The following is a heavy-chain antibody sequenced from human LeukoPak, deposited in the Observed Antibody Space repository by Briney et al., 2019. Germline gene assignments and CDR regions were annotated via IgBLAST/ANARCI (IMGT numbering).Heavy chain of an antibody. Sequence: SETLSLTCAVYGGSFSGYYWSWIRQPPGKGLEWIGEINHSGSTNYNPSLKSRVTISVDTSKNQFSLKLSSVTAADTAVYYCARLTYSSSYTHLYYYYYYMDVWGKGTTVTVSS. V-gene: IGHV4-34*01. J-gene: IGHJ6*03. CDR3: ARLTYSSSYTHLYYYYYYMDV. CDR1: GGSFSGYY. CDR2: INHSGST. D-gene: IGHD6-13*01.